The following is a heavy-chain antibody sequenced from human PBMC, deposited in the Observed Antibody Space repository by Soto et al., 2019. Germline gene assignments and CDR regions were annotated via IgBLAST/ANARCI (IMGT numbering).Heavy chain of an antibody. D-gene: IGHD6-6*01. J-gene: IGHJ4*02. CDR2: TSTNNDDR. Sequence: ASVKVSCKTSGYRFPTYGINWVRQAPGQGLEWLGWTSTNNDDRNYAQKFRGRVTFTTGTSTSTAYMELRSLISDDTAVYFCARERYVASRHSHFDSWGQGTQVTVSS. CDR1: GYRFPTYG. CDR3: ARERYVASRHSHFDS. V-gene: IGHV1-18*04.